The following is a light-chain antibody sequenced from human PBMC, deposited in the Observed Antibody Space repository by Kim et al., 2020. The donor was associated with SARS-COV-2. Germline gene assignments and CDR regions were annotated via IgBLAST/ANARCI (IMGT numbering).Light chain of an antibody. CDR1: SSDVGGHNF. Sequence: LTQPASVSGSPGQPITISCTGTSSDVGGHNFVSWYQQHPGKAPRLMIYDVTSRPSGVSNRFSGSKSGNTASLTISGLQAEDEADYYCSSYTSTSTVIFGGGTQLTVL. CDR2: DVT. CDR3: SSYTSTSTVI. J-gene: IGLJ2*01. V-gene: IGLV2-14*03.